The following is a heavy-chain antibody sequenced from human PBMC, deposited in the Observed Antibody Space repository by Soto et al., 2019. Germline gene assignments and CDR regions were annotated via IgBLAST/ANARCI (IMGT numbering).Heavy chain of an antibody. CDR2: INANVGAT. Sequence: QVQLVQSGAEVKKPGASVTVSCRSSGDTFNDYYIHWVRQAPGQGLEWMGWINANVGATKYAQKFQGWASKTRDTYIRTVYMHLSRLRSDDTAVYYCARESGAATATLDYYCFYMDVWGTGTTVTVSS. J-gene: IGHJ6*03. D-gene: IGHD6-25*01. CDR3: ARESGAATATLDYYCFYMDV. V-gene: IGHV1-2*04. CDR1: GDTFNDYY.